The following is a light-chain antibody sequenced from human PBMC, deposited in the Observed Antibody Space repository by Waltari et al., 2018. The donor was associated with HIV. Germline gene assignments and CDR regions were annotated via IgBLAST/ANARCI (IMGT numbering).Light chain of an antibody. CDR2: TAS. V-gene: IGKV1-5*03. CDR1: QNVGNW. J-gene: IGKJ2*01. CDR3: QQYNKFPIT. Sequence: DVQMTQSPSTLSASIGDRVSITCRASQNVGNWLAWYQQKPGKAPSLLISTASTLQIGVPTNFSGSGSGTHFTLTISGLRPDDFATYYCQQYNKFPITFGQGTKL.